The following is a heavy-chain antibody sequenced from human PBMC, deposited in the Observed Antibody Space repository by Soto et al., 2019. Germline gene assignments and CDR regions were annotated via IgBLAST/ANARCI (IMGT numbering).Heavy chain of an antibody. CDR2: IYHSGST. CDR3: ARAKTFTYYYDSSGPKPRWFDP. CDR1: GGSISSGGYS. V-gene: IGHV4-30-2*01. D-gene: IGHD3-22*01. J-gene: IGHJ5*02. Sequence: PSETLSLTCAVSGGSISSGGYSWSWIRQPPGKGLEWIGYIYHSGSTYYNPSLKSRVTISVDRSKNQFSLKLSSVTAADTAVYYCARAKTFTYYYDSSGPKPRWFDPWGQGTLVTAPQ.